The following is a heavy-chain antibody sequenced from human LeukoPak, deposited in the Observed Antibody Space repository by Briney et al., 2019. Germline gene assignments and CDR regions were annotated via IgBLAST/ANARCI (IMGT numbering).Heavy chain of an antibody. J-gene: IGHJ4*02. Sequence: ASVKVSCKASGYTFTSYGISWVRQAPRQGLEWMGWISAYNGNTNYAQKLQGRVTTTTDTSTSTAYMELRSLRSDDTAVYYCARDLRRVAGTTGFSPFDYWGQGTLVTVSS. CDR1: GYTFTSYG. D-gene: IGHD4-17*01. CDR3: ARDLRRVAGTTGFSPFDY. V-gene: IGHV1-18*01. CDR2: ISAYNGNT.